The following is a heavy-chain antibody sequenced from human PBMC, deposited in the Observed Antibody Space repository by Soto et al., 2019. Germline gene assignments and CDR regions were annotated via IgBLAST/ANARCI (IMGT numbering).Heavy chain of an antibody. CDR2: IIPIFGTA. D-gene: IGHD2-15*01. J-gene: IGHJ6*02. Sequence: ASVKVSFKASGGTFSSYAISWVRQAPGQGLEWMGGIIPIFGTANYAQKFQGRVTITADESTSTAYMELSSLRSEDTAVYYCARDIVVVVAATGDYYYYGMDVWGQGTTVTVSS. CDR3: ARDIVVVVAATGDYYYYGMDV. V-gene: IGHV1-69*13. CDR1: GGTFSSYA.